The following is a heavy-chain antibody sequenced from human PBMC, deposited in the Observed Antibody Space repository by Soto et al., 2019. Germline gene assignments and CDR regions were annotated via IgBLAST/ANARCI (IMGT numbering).Heavy chain of an antibody. CDR2: INEDGSKK. CDR1: GFTVSANW. Sequence: DVQLVESGGALVQPGGSLGLSCAVSGFTVSANWMSWVRQAPGKGLEWLANINEDGSKKFYVDSVKGRFTLPKDNAKNSLSLQLGSLRADDTAVYYCAREMHLGSGWGDIDIWGRGTMVTVSS. V-gene: IGHV3-7*03. CDR3: AREMHLGSGWGDIDI. J-gene: IGHJ4*02. D-gene: IGHD6-19*01.